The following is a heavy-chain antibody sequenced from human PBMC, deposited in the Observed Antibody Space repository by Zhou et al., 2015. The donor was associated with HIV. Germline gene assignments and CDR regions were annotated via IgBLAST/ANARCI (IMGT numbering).Heavy chain of an antibody. J-gene: IGHJ5*02. CDR2: IIPIFGTA. CDR3: ASGGGVYYGSGSWNWFDP. V-gene: IGHV1-69*01. D-gene: IGHD3-10*01. Sequence: QVQLVQSGAEVKKPGSSVKVSCKASGGTFSSYAISWVRQAPGQGLEWMGGIIPIFGTANYAQKFQGRVTITADESTSTAYMELSSLRSEDTAVYYCASGGGVYYGSGSWNWFDPWGQGTLVTVSS. CDR1: GGTFSSYA.